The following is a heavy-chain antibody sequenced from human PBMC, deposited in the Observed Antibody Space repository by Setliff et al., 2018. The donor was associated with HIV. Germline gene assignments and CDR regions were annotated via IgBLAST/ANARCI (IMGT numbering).Heavy chain of an antibody. J-gene: IGHJ4*01. CDR3: ARPSLGIGGGALFDY. D-gene: IGHD7-27*01. Sequence: SETLSLTCTVSGASVNTNNYYWGWIRQPPGKGLEWIGNIHFSGSTYYSPSLRSRVTIYVGTSKRQFFLSLSSVTAADTAVYFCARPSLGIGGGALFDYWGHGILVTVSS. CDR2: IHFSGST. V-gene: IGHV4-39*01. CDR1: GASVNTNNYY.